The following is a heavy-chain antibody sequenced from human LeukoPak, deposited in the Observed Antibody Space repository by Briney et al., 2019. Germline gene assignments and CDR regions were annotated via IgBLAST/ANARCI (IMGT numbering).Heavy chain of an antibody. Sequence: SVKVSCKASGFTFSTSAMQWVRQARGQRLEWIGWIVLGSGKTNYAQNFQGRVTISRDMSTGSGYMELSSLRSDDTAIYYCATDNQQITVWGRGTLVTVSS. CDR2: IVLGSGKT. V-gene: IGHV1-58*02. D-gene: IGHD1-14*01. J-gene: IGHJ4*02. CDR1: GFTFSTSA. CDR3: ATDNQQITV.